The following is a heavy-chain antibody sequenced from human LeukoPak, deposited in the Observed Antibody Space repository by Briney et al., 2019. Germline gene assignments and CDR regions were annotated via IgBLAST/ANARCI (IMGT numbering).Heavy chain of an antibody. J-gene: IGHJ4*02. CDR1: GYTFTGYF. D-gene: IGHD1-26*01. V-gene: IGHV1-2*02. Sequence: ASVKVSCRASGYTFTGYFVHWVRQAPGQGLEWMGWINPNSGGTNYAQKFQGRVTMTRDTSISTAYMELSRLRSDDTAVYYCAREQWELYFDYWGQGTLVTVSS. CDR2: INPNSGGT. CDR3: AREQWELYFDY.